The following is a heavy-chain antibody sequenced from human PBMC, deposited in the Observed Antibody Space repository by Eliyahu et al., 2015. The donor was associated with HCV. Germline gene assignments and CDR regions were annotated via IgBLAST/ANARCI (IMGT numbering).Heavy chain of an antibody. CDR2: IYSSGST. D-gene: IGHD1-1*01. J-gene: IGHJ2*01. CDR3: ARRERYFDV. Sequence: QVQLQESGPGLVKPSETLSLTCSVXSGIISNYYWSWIRQPAGKGLEWLGRIYSSGSTTYNPSLKSRLTMSVDTSKNQFSLNLSSVTAADTAVYYCARRERYFDVWGRGTLVTVSS. CDR1: SGIISNYY. V-gene: IGHV4-4*07.